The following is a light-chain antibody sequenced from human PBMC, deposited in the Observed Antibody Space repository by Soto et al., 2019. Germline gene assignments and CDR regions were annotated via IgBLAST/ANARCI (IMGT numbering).Light chain of an antibody. CDR2: DAS. Sequence: DIQMTQSPSILSASVGDRVTITCRASQSISTWLAWYLQRLGKAPNLRIYDASSLERGVPSRFSGSGSGTEFTLTISSLQPDDSATYYCQQYISYPYTFGQGTKLEIK. V-gene: IGKV1-5*01. J-gene: IGKJ2*01. CDR3: QQYISYPYT. CDR1: QSISTW.